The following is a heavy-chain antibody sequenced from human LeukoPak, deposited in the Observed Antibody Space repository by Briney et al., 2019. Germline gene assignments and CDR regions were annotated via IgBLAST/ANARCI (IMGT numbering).Heavy chain of an antibody. D-gene: IGHD5-12*01. CDR1: GYTFTSYD. CDR2: MNPNSGNT. V-gene: IGHV1-8*03. Sequence: ASVKVSCKASGYTFTSYDINWVRQATGQGLEWMGWMNPNSGNTGYAQKFQGRVTITRNTTISTAYMELSSLRSEDTAVYYCAREGRGYSGYDYDYYYYYMDVWGKGTTVTVSS. CDR3: AREGRGYSGYDYDYYYYYMDV. J-gene: IGHJ6*03.